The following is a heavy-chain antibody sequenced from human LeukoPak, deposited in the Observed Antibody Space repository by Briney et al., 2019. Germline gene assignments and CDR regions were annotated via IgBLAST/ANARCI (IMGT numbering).Heavy chain of an antibody. J-gene: IGHJ3*01. D-gene: IGHD3-22*01. CDR3: ARAHKYHYYDSSGAFDV. Sequence: SETLSLTCTVSGGSISSDYWSWIRQPPGKGLEWIAYIYNSGSTNYNPSLKSRVTISVGTSKNQFSLKLSSVTAADTAVYYCARAHKYHYYDSSGAFDVWGQGTTVIVSS. CDR2: IYNSGST. V-gene: IGHV4-59*01. CDR1: GGSISSDY.